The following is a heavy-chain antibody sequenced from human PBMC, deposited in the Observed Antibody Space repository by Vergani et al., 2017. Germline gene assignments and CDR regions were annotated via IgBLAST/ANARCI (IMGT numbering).Heavy chain of an antibody. V-gene: IGHV1-69*06. D-gene: IGHD2-2*01. CDR2: IIPIFGTA. CDR3: ARADPYCSSTSCSRWFDP. CDR1: GGTFSSYA. Sequence: QVQLVQSGAEVKKPGSSVKVSCKASGGTFSSYAISWVRQAPGQGLEWMGGIIPIFGTANYAQKFQGRVTITADKSPSTAYMELSRLRSEDTAVYYCARADPYCSSTSCSRWFDPWGQGTLVTVSS. J-gene: IGHJ5*02.